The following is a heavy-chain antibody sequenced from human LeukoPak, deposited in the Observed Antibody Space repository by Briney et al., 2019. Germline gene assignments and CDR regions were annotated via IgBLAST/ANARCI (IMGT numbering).Heavy chain of an antibody. CDR2: INPNSGGT. V-gene: IGHV1-2*02. CDR1: GYTFTGYY. J-gene: IGHJ4*02. Sequence: GASVKVSCKASGYTFTGYYMHWVRQAPGQGLEWMGWINPNSGGTNYAQKFQGRVTMTRDTSISTAYMELSRLRSDDTAVYYCASGEYIAAAGNGGVVDYWGQGTLVTVSS. CDR3: ASGEYIAAAGNGGVVDY. D-gene: IGHD6-13*01.